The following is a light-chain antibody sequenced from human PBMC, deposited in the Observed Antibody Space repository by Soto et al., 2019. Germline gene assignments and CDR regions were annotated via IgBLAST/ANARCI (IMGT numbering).Light chain of an antibody. Sequence: QYALTQPASVSGSPGQSITISCTGNRSDVGGYNFVSWYQQPPGNAPKLIIYDVSDRPSGVSSRFSGSKSGNTASLTISGLQDEDEADYFCSSYTRTSTVIFGGGSKLTVL. CDR3: SSYTRTSTVI. CDR1: RSDVGGYNF. CDR2: DVS. V-gene: IGLV2-14*03. J-gene: IGLJ2*01.